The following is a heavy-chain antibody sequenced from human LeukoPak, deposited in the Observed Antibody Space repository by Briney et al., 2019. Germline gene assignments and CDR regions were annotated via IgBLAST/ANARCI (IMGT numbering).Heavy chain of an antibody. V-gene: IGHV4-4*07. CDR2: IYTSRST. D-gene: IGHD2-8*01. J-gene: IGHJ4*02. CDR1: GYSISSGYY. Sequence: SETLSLTCAVSGYSISSGYYWSWTRQPAGKGLEWIGRIYTSRSTNYNPSLKSRVTMSVDTSKNQFSLRLSSETAADTAVYYCARDTKKDYFDYWGQGTLVTVSS. CDR3: ARDTKKDYFDY.